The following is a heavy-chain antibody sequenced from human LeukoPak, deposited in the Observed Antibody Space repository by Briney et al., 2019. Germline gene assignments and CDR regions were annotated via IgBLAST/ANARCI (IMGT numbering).Heavy chain of an antibody. V-gene: IGHV4-59*08. CDR1: GGSISSYY. J-gene: IGHJ4*02. D-gene: IGHD2-21*02. CDR3: ARRRGGDWNYFDY. Sequence: SETLSLTCTVSGGSISSYYWSWIRQPPGKGLEWIGYIYYSGSTNYNPSLKSRVTISVDTSKNQFSLKLSSVTAADTAVYYCARRRGGDWNYFDYWGQGTLVTVSS. CDR2: IYYSGST.